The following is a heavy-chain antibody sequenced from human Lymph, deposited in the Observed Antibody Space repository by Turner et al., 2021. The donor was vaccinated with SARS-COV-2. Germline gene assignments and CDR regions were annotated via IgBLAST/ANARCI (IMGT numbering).Heavy chain of an antibody. CDR1: GFTFSSHG. Sequence: QVQRAESGSGVVQPGTSLGLACVASGFTFSSHGMHWVRQAPGKGLEWVAVIWYDGSNKYYADSVKGRFTISRDNSENTVYLQMNSLRAEDTAVYYCAREGDALAGGMDVWGQGTTVTVSS. CDR2: IWYDGSNK. CDR3: AREGDALAGGMDV. D-gene: IGHD2-15*01. J-gene: IGHJ6*02. V-gene: IGHV3-33*01.